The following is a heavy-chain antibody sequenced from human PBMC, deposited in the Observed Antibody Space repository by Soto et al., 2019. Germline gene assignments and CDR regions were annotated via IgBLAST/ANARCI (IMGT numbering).Heavy chain of an antibody. J-gene: IGHJ4*02. CDR2: ISYDGSNK. CDR3: ARTTGQGQTYYYDSSGYYLGY. V-gene: IGHV3-30-3*01. Sequence: AGGSLRLSCAASGFTFSSYAMHWVRQAPGKGLEWVAVISYDGSNKYYADSVKGRFTISRDNSKNTLYLQMNSLRAEDTAVYYCARTTGQGQTYYYDSSGYYLGYWGQGTLVTVSS. CDR1: GFTFSSYA. D-gene: IGHD3-22*01.